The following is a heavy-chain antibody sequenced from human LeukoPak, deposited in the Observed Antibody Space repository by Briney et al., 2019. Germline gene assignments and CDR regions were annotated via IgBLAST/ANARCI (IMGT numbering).Heavy chain of an antibody. CDR3: AKLQNVGTTGTTGFDY. V-gene: IGHV3-23*01. CDR1: GFTFSSYW. D-gene: IGHD1-1*01. CDR2: ISGSGGST. Sequence: PGGSLRLSCAASGFTFSSYWMNWVRQAPGKGLEWVSAISGSGGSTYYADSVKGRFTISRDNSKNTLYLQMNSLRAEDTAVYYCAKLQNVGTTGTTGFDYWGQGTLVTVSS. J-gene: IGHJ4*02.